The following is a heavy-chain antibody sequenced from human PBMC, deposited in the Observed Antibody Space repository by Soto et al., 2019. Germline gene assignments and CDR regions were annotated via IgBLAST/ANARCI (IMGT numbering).Heavy chain of an antibody. V-gene: IGHV1-3*01. CDR3: TSVPSGSYYSFDY. CDR1: GYTFTSYA. D-gene: IGHD1-26*01. CDR2: INAGNGNT. J-gene: IGHJ4*02. Sequence: ASVKVSCKASGYTFTSYAMHWVRQAPGQRLEWMGWINAGNGNTKYSQKFQGRVTITRDTSASTAYMELSSLRSEDTAVYYCTSVPSGSYYSFDYWGQGTLVTVSS.